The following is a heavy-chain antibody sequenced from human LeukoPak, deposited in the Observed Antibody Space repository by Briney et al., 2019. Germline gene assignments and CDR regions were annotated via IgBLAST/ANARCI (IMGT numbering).Heavy chain of an antibody. J-gene: IGHJ4*02. Sequence: ASVKVSCKASGYTFTSYGISWVRQAPGQGLEWMGWISAYNGNTNYAQKLQGRVTMTTDTSTSTAYMELRSLRSDDTAVYYCASTPYYYDSSGSDFDYWGQGTLVTVSS. D-gene: IGHD3-22*01. V-gene: IGHV1-18*01. CDR3: ASTPYYYDSSGSDFDY. CDR1: GYTFTSYG. CDR2: ISAYNGNT.